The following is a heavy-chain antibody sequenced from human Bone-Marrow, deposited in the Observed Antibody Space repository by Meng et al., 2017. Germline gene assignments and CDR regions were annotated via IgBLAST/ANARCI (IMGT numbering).Heavy chain of an antibody. V-gene: IGHV3-21*01. CDR2: ISSSITYI. CDR1: GFTFSSYS. J-gene: IGHJ5*02. CDR3: ARDIGYGDNWFDP. Sequence: EAQQVESGGGLFQPPGSLPLSCAASGFTFSSYSMNWLRQAPGKGLGWVSSISSSITYIYYAASVNSRFTISRDNAKNSLYLQMHSLRAEDTAVDYCARDIGYGDNWFDPWGQGTLVTVSS. D-gene: IGHD5-12*01.